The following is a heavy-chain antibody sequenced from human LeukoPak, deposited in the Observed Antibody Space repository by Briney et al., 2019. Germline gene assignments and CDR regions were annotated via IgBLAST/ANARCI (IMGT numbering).Heavy chain of an antibody. CDR3: VRDVNPYFGSNAYYDAFDV. Sequence: GGSLRLSCGGSGFTFGGYWMTWVRRVPGKGLEWVANINQDGTKKYYVDSVTGRFTISRDNAKSSLYLQMSSLRVEDTALYYCVRDVNPYFGSNAYYDAFDVWGQGTMVTVSS. CDR2: INQDGTKK. D-gene: IGHD2/OR15-2a*01. CDR1: GFTFGGYW. J-gene: IGHJ3*01. V-gene: IGHV3-7*01.